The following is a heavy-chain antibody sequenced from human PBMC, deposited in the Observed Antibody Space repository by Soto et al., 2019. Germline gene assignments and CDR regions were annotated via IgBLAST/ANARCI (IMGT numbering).Heavy chain of an antibody. Sequence: ASVKVSCKASGYTFTGYYMHWVRQAPGQGLEWMGWINPNSGGTNYAQKFQGWVTMTRDTSIGTAYMELSRLRSDDTAVYYCARDPHPKLGNYYYYYMDVWGKGTTVTVSS. D-gene: IGHD7-27*01. CDR3: ARDPHPKLGNYYYYYMDV. J-gene: IGHJ6*03. CDR1: GYTFTGYY. V-gene: IGHV1-2*04. CDR2: INPNSGGT.